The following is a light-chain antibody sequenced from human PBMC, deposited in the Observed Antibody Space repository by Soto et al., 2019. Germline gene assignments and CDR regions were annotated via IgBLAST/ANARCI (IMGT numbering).Light chain of an antibody. V-gene: IGKV3-20*01. CDR3: QRDN. J-gene: IGKJ2*01. CDR1: QSISSHS. Sequence: EIVLTQSPGTLSLSPGERASLSCRVSQSISSHSLAWYQHQPGQPPRLLIYAASSRAPGVPDRFSGSGSGTDFTLSISRLEPEDFAVYYCQRDNFGQGTKLEIK. CDR2: AAS.